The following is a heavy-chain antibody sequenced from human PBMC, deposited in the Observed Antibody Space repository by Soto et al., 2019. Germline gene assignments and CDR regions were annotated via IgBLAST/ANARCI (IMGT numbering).Heavy chain of an antibody. J-gene: IGHJ4*02. CDR3: ARSRYQILCCDL. Sequence: ASVKVSCKASGYTFTNYVIHWVRQAPGQRLEWMGWINSDSGKTKCSQKFQGRVTITRDTSASTVYMEVSGLTSEDTAVYYCARSRYQILCCDLWGQGALVTVSS. V-gene: IGHV1-3*01. CDR2: INSDSGKT. CDR1: GYTFTNYV. D-gene: IGHD3-16*01.